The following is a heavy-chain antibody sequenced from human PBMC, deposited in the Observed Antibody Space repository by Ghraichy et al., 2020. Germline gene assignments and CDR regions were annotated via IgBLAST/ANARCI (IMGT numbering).Heavy chain of an antibody. CDR1: GFTFSSYG. V-gene: IGHV3-33*08. D-gene: IGHD6-13*01. J-gene: IGHJ3*02. Sequence: GGSLRLSCAASGFTFSSYGMHWVRQAPGKGLEWVAVVWYDGSNKYYADSVKGRFTISRDNSKNTLYLQMNSLRAEDTAMYYCARVFRQQLEQGSFDMWGQGTMVTVSS. CDR2: VWYDGSNK. CDR3: ARVFRQQLEQGSFDM.